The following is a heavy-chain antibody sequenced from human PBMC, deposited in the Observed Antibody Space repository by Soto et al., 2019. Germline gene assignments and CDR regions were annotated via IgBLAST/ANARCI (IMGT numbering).Heavy chain of an antibody. CDR1: GGSSSSRSYY. Sequence: QLQLQESGPRVVKPSETLTLTCGLSGGSSSSRSYYWGWMRQSPGKGLEWIVSFYFGGTTYYNPSLKSRVSVSEDTSRDQFSLKLNSVTAADTGIYYCARHGTTIISINWFDPWGQGLLVTVSS. CDR3: ARHGTTIISINWFDP. CDR2: FYFGGTT. V-gene: IGHV4-39*01. J-gene: IGHJ5*02. D-gene: IGHD3-9*01.